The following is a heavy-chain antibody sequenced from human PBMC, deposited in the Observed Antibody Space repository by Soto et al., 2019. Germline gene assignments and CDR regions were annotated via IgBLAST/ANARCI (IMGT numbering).Heavy chain of an antibody. V-gene: IGHV3-48*02. J-gene: IGHJ4*02. CDR1: GFTFSRYS. CDR3: ARDPVYCSGGSCYSQFDY. Sequence: EVQLVESGGGLEQPGGSLRLSCAASGFTFSRYSMNWVRQAPGKGLEWVSYISSSSSTIYYADSVKGRFTISIDNAKNSLYLQMNSLRDEDPAVYYCARDPVYCSGGSCYSQFDYWGQGTLVTVSS. CDR2: ISSSSSTI. D-gene: IGHD2-15*01.